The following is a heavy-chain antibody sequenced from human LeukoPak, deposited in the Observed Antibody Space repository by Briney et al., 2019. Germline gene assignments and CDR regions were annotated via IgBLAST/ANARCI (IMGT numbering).Heavy chain of an antibody. Sequence: GGSLRLSCAASGFTFSDYYMSWIRQAPGKGLEWVSYISSSGSTIYYADSVKGRFTISRDNAKNSLYLQMNSLRAEDTAVYYCVKVIGYYDSSGYHNWFDPWGQGTLVTVSS. CDR3: VKVIGYYDSSGYHNWFDP. J-gene: IGHJ5*02. CDR1: GFTFSDYY. CDR2: ISSSGSTI. V-gene: IGHV3-11*01. D-gene: IGHD3-22*01.